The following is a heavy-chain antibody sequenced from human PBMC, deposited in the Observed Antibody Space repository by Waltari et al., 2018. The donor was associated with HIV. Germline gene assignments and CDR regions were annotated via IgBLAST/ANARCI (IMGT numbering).Heavy chain of an antibody. D-gene: IGHD2-15*01. Sequence: QVPLVQSGAEVKKPGASVKVSCKVSGYTLSELSMHWVRQAPGKGLEWMGCFDPEQGKTIYAQNFQGRVTMTEDAATDTAYMELSSLRSEDTAVYYCTTEGLYCSGGTCYSRFDPWGQGTLVTVSS. V-gene: IGHV1-24*01. J-gene: IGHJ5*02. CDR3: TTEGLYCSGGTCYSRFDP. CDR2: FDPEQGKT. CDR1: GYTLSELS.